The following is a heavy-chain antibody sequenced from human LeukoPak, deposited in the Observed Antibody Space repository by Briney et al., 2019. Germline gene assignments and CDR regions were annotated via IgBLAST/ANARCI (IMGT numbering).Heavy chain of an antibody. CDR3: ARIGFGYSYGQGFDY. Sequence: GGSLRLSCVASGISFNAYSMNWVRQAPGKGLAWVAVISHDGISKYYADSVKGRFTISRDNSENTLYLQMNSLRAEDTAVYYCARIGFGYSYGQGFDYWGQGTLVTVSS. D-gene: IGHD5-18*01. CDR2: ISHDGISK. CDR1: GISFNAYS. V-gene: IGHV3-30-3*01. J-gene: IGHJ4*02.